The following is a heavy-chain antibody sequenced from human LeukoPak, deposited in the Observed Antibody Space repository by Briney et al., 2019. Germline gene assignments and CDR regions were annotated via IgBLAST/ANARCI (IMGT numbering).Heavy chain of an antibody. Sequence: TGGSLRLSCAASGFTFSSYAMSWVRQAPGKGLEWVSAISGSGGSTYYADSVKGRFTISRDNSKNTLYLQMNSLRAEDTAVYYCAKGECGGDCYSRYWGQGTLVTVSS. V-gene: IGHV3-23*01. D-gene: IGHD2-21*02. CDR2: ISGSGGST. J-gene: IGHJ4*02. CDR3: AKGECGGDCYSRY. CDR1: GFTFSSYA.